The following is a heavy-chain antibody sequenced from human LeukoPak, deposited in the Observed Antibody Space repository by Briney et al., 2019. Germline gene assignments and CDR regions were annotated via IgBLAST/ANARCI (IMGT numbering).Heavy chain of an antibody. CDR2: IYYSGST. CDR1: GGSISSYY. V-gene: IGHV4-59*01. CDR3: ARGLDDFWRGFYYYYMDV. Sequence: PSETLSLTCTVSGGSISSYYWSWIRQPPGKGLEWIGYIYYSGSTNYNPSLKSRVTISVDTSKNQFSLKLSSVTAAGTAVYYCARGLDDFWRGFYYYYMDVWGKGTTVTVSS. D-gene: IGHD3-3*01. J-gene: IGHJ6*03.